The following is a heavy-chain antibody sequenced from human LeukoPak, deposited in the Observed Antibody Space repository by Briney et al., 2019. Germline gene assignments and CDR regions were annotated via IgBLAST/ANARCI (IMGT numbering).Heavy chain of an antibody. CDR2: ISSSSSTI. V-gene: IGHV3-48*01. CDR3: AREGPRYDYVWGSYRYTPLGY. D-gene: IGHD3-16*02. CDR1: GFTFSSYS. Sequence: GGSLRLSCAASGFTFSSYSMNWVRQAPGKGLEWVSYISSSSSTIYYAVSVKGRFTISRDNAKNSLYLQMNSLRAEDTAVYYCAREGPRYDYVWGSYRYTPLGYWGQGTLVTVSS. J-gene: IGHJ4*02.